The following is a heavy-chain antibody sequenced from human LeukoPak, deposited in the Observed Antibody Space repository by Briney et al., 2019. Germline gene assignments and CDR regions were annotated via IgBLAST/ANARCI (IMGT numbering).Heavy chain of an antibody. CDR1: GGSISSYY. D-gene: IGHD4-23*01. V-gene: IGHV4-4*09. Sequence: PSETLSLACTVSGGSISSYYWSWIRQPPGKGLEWIGYIYTSGSTNYNPSLKSRVTISVDTSKNQFSLKLSSVTAADTAVYYCARHSSGNSGTDYWGQGTLVTVSS. CDR3: ARHSSGNSGTDY. CDR2: IYTSGST. J-gene: IGHJ4*02.